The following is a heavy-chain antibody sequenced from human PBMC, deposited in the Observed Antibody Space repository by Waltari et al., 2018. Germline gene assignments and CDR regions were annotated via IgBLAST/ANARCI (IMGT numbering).Heavy chain of an antibody. J-gene: IGHJ4*02. CDR2: IIGSGGST. D-gene: IGHD6-19*01. CDR3: AKDRGSGWPTDY. CDR1: GFNFSSYA. Sequence: EVQLLESGGGLVQPGGSLRLSCAASGFNFSSYAMSWVPQAPGKGLEWVSAIIGSGGSTYYADSVKVRFTISRDNSKNTLYLQMNSLRAEDTAVYYCAKDRGSGWPTDYWGQGTLVTVSS. V-gene: IGHV3-23*01.